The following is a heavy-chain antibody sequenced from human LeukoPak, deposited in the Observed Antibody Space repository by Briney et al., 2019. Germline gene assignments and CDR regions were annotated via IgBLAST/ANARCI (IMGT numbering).Heavy chain of an antibody. CDR2: ISYDGNNK. CDR1: GFTFSSYG. CDR3: AKDGVEQWLAYYFDY. J-gene: IGHJ4*02. D-gene: IGHD6-19*01. Sequence: GGSLRLSCAASGFTFSSYGMHWVRQAPGKGLEWVAAISYDGNNKYYADSVKGRLTVSRDNSKNTLYVQMNSLRAEDTAVSYCAKDGVEQWLAYYFDYWGQGTLVTVSS. V-gene: IGHV3-30*18.